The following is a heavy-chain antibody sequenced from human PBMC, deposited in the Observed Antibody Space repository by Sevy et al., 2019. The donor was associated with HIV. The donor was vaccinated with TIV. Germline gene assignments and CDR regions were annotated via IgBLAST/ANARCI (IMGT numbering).Heavy chain of an antibody. V-gene: IGHV3-30-3*01. CDR1: GFTFSSYA. CDR2: ISYDGSNK. Sequence: GGSLRLSCAASGFTFSSYAMHWVRQAPGKGLEWVAVISYDGSNKYYADSVKGRFTISRDNSKNTRYLQMNSLRAEGTAVYYCASEPDYGDYGGDYYGMDVWGQGTTVTVSS. D-gene: IGHD4-17*01. J-gene: IGHJ6*02. CDR3: ASEPDYGDYGGDYYGMDV.